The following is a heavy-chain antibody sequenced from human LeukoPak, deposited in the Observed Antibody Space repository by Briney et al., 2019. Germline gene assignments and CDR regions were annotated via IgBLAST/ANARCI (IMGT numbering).Heavy chain of an antibody. CDR2: IYYSGST. J-gene: IGHJ4*02. Sequence: PSETLSLTCTVSGGSINTYYWSWIRQPPGKGLEWIGYIYYSGSTYYNPSLQGRVTISVDTSKNQFSLKLTSVTAADTAVYYCARIYSAYSYGPFGYWGQGTLVTVSS. CDR3: ARIYSAYSYGPFGY. D-gene: IGHD5-18*01. V-gene: IGHV4-59*01. CDR1: GGSINTYY.